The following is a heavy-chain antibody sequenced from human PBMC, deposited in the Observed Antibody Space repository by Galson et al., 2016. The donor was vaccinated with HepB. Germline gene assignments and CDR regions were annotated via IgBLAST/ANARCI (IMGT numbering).Heavy chain of an antibody. CDR3: ARIFFSPGAILGGCMDG. CDR2: IDWDDDF. D-gene: IGHD2-21*01. V-gene: IGHV2-70*11. CDR1: GFSLSTSGMC. Sequence: PALVKPTQTLTLTCTFSGFSLSTSGMCVSWIRQPPGKALEWLARIDWDDDFYYSTSLKTRLTISKDTSKNQVVLIMTNMDPADTATYYCARIFFSPGAILGGCMDGWGQGTLVTVSS. J-gene: IGHJ4*02.